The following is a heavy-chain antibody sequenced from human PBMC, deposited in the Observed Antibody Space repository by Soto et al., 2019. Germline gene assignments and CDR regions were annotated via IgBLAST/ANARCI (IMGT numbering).Heavy chain of an antibody. V-gene: IGHV1-3*01. CDR1: GYTFTSYA. CDR2: INAGNGNT. D-gene: IGHD2-15*01. J-gene: IGHJ5*02. Sequence: ASVKVSCKASGYTFTSYAMHWVRQAPGQRLEWMGWINAGNGNTKYSQKFQGRVTITRDTSASTAYMELSSLRSEDTAVYYCARSRLLLLNWFDPWGQGTLVTVS. CDR3: ARSRLLLLNWFDP.